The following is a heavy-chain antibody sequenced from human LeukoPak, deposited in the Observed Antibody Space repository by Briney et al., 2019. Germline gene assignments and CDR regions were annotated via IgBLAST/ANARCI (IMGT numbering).Heavy chain of an antibody. CDR1: GFTFSSYA. D-gene: IGHD3-16*01. J-gene: IGHJ4*02. V-gene: IGHV3-30-3*01. Sequence: GRSLRLSCAASGFTFSSYAMHWVRQAPGKGLEWVAVISYDGSNKYYADSVKGRFTISRDNSKNTLYLQMNSLRAEDTAVYYCARDLVDVPWGQGTLVTVSS. CDR3: ARDLVDVP. CDR2: ISYDGSNK.